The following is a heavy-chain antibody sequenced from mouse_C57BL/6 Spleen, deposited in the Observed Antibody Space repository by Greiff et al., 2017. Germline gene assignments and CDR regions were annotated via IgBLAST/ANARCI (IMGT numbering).Heavy chain of an antibody. CDR3: AGGYVAY. Sequence: EVQVVESGGDLVKPGGSLKLSCAASGFTFSSYGMSWVRQTPDKRLEWVATISSGGSYTYYPDSVKGRFTISRDNAKNTLYLQMSSLKSEDTAMYYCAGGYVAYWGQGTLVTVSA. CDR2: ISSGGSYT. CDR1: GFTFSSYG. D-gene: IGHD2-2*01. J-gene: IGHJ3*01. V-gene: IGHV5-6*01.